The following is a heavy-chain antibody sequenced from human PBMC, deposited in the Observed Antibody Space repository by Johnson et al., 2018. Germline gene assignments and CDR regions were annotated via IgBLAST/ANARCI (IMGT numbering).Heavy chain of an antibody. J-gene: IGHJ6*02. CDR2: IYYSGST. D-gene: IGHD3-10*01. CDR1: GGSISSYY. Sequence: QVQLQESGPGLVKPSETLSLTCTVSGGSISSYYWSWIRQPPGKGLEWIGYIYYSGSTNYNPSLKSRVTISVDTSKNQFSLKLSSVTAADPAVYYCATLWFGDPPLSPLDVGGQGTTVTVSS. V-gene: IGHV4-59*01. CDR3: ATLWFGDPPLSPLDV.